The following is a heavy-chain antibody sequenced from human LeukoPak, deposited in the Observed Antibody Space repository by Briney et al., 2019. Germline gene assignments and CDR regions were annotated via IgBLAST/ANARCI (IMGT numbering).Heavy chain of an antibody. CDR3: AINSGGWRAPFDY. CDR1: GGSFSGYY. D-gene: IGHD6-19*01. Sequence: SETLSLTCAVYGGSFSGYYWSWIRQPPGKGLEWIGEINHSGSTNYNPSLKSRVTISVDTSKNQFSLKLSSVTAADTAVYYCAINSGGWRAPFDYWGQGTLVTVSS. CDR2: INHSGST. V-gene: IGHV4-34*01. J-gene: IGHJ4*02.